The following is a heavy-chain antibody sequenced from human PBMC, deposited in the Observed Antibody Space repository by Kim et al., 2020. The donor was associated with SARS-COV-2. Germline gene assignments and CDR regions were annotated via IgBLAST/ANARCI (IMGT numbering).Heavy chain of an antibody. D-gene: IGHD3-10*01. Sequence: GGSLRLSCAASGFIFSSYSMNWVRQAPGKGLEWVAHISSRGSVVYYADSVKGRFTVSRDNAKNSLYLQVNSLRDEDTAVYYCTREIGGSGSRTTSYWGQGTLVTVSS. V-gene: IGHV3-48*02. CDR3: TREIGGSGSRTTSY. J-gene: IGHJ4*02. CDR1: GFIFSSYS. CDR2: ISSRGSVV.